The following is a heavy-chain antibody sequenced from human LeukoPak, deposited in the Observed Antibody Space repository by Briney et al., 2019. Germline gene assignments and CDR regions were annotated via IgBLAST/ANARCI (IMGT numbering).Heavy chain of an antibody. V-gene: IGHV1-18*01. CDR3: ARERGYDSSGYYHDAFDV. D-gene: IGHD3-22*01. CDR2: IGTYNGDT. J-gene: IGHJ3*01. Sequence: ASVKVSCKASGYTFTNYGISCVRQAPGQGLEWMGWIGTYNGDTNYAQKLQGRVTMNTDTSTSTASMELRSLRSDDTAVYYCARERGYDSSGYYHDAFDVWGQGTMVTVSS. CDR1: GYTFTNYG.